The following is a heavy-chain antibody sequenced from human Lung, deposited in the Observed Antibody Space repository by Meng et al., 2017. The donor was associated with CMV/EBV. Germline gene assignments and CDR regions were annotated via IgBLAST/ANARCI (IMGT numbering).Heavy chain of an antibody. Sequence: GEXXKISCVGFGFKFSDYSMNWVRQAPGKGLEWVASISSGSENIHYADSVKGRFTTSRDNFKSSMSVQMDSLRVEDTAVYYCVRDLRDGAWDQLPLYGMDVXGQGXTVTVSS. D-gene: IGHD1-26*01. CDR3: VRDLRDGAWDQLPLYGMDV. V-gene: IGHV3-21*01. CDR1: GFKFSDYS. CDR2: ISSGSENI. J-gene: IGHJ6*02.